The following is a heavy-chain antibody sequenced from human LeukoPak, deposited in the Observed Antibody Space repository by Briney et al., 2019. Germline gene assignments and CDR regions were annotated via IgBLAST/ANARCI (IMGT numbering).Heavy chain of an antibody. CDR2: ISGSGGST. J-gene: IGHJ1*01. V-gene: IGHV3-23*01. CDR1: GFTFSSYA. Sequence: GGSLRLSCAASGFTFSSYAMSWVRQAPGKGLEWVSAISGSGGSTYYADSVKGRFTISRDNSKNTLYLQMNSLRAEDTAVYYCAKDYDYGDYSRDQHWGQGTLVTVSS. D-gene: IGHD4-17*01. CDR3: AKDYDYGDYSRDQH.